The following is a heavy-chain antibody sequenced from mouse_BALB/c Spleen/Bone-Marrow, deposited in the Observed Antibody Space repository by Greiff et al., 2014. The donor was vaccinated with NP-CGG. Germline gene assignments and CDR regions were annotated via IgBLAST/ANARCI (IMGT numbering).Heavy chain of an antibody. CDR2: INPSSGYT. J-gene: IGHJ4*01. Sequence: VQREESGAELARPGASVKMSCRASGYTLTTYTMHWVKQRPGQGLEWIGYINPSSGYTYYNQKFKDKATLTADKSSSAAYLQLSSLTSEDSAVYYCARVYGNYDAMDYWGQGTSVTVSS. D-gene: IGHD2-1*01. V-gene: IGHV1-4*01. CDR3: ARVYGNYDAMDY. CDR1: GYTLTTYT.